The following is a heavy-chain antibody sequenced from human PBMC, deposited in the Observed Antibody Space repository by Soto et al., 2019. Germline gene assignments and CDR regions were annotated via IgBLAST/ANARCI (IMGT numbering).Heavy chain of an antibody. V-gene: IGHV4-31*03. D-gene: IGHD2-21*02. J-gene: IGHJ6*02. CDR3: ARAIVAMRCGGDCYYYYYGMDV. CDR2: INYSGST. Sequence: KSSETLSLTCTVSGGSISSGGYYWSWIRQHPGKGLEGIGYINYSGSTYYNPSLKSRVTISLDTSKNQFSLKLSSVTAADTAVYYCARAIVAMRCGGDCYYYYYGMDVWGQGTTVTVSS. CDR1: GGSISSGGYY.